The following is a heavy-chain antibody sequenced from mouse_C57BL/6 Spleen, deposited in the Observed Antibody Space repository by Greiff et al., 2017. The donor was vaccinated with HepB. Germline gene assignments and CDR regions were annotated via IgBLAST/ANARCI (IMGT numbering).Heavy chain of an antibody. D-gene: IGHD1-1*01. CDR2: IDPSDSYT. CDR3: ARKLLRHYAMDY. Sequence: QVQLQQPGAELVMPGASVKLSCKASGYTFTSYWMHWVKQRPGQGLEWIGEIDPSDSYTNYNQKFKGKSTLTVDKSSSTAYMQLSSLTSEDSAVYYCARKLLRHYAMDYWGQGTSVTVSS. CDR1: GYTFTSYW. V-gene: IGHV1-69*01. J-gene: IGHJ4*01.